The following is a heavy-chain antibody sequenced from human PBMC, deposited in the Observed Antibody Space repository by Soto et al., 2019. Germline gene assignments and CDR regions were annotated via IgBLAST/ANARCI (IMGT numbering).Heavy chain of an antibody. D-gene: IGHD2-15*01. CDR2: ISSSSSYI. J-gene: IGHJ2*01. V-gene: IGHV3-21*01. CDR3: ARSTCSGGSCYSSWYFDL. CDR1: GFTFSSYS. Sequence: EVQLVESGGGLVKPGGSLRLSCAASGFTFSSYSMNWVRQAPGKGLEWVSSISSSSSYIYYADSVKGRFTISRDNAKNSLYLQMNSLRAEDMAVYFCARSTCSGGSCYSSWYFDLWGRGTLVTVSS.